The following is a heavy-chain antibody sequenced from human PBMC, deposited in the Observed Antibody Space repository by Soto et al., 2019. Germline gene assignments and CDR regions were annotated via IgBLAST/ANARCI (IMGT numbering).Heavy chain of an antibody. CDR1: EFTFSNYW. J-gene: IGHJ4*02. V-gene: IGHV3-74*01. Sequence: EVQLVESGGGLVQPGGSLRLSCVASEFTFSNYWMHWVRQAPGKGLEWVSRTNGDGSTTNYADSVKGRFTISRDKAKNKVDLQNNSPEVEDTAVYYRARDNWNSYWGQGTLVTVSS. CDR3: ARDNWNSY. CDR2: TNGDGSTT. D-gene: IGHD1-7*01.